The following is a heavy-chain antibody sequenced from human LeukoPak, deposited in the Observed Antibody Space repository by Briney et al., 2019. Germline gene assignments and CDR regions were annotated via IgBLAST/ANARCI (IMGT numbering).Heavy chain of an antibody. CDR3: ARATDSGYDPFGS. D-gene: IGHD5-12*01. CDR2: IYSGGTT. CDR1: GVTVSSNY. Sequence: PGGSLRLSYAASGVTVSSNYMTWVRQAPGKGLEWVSVIYSGGTTYYADSVKGRFIISRDNSKNTLYLQMNTLRAEDTAMYYCARATDSGYDPFGSWGQGTLVTVSS. V-gene: IGHV3-66*01. J-gene: IGHJ4*02.